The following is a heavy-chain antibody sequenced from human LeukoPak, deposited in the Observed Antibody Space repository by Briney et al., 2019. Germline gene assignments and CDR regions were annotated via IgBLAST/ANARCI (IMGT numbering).Heavy chain of an antibody. Sequence: PSETLSLTCTVSGGSVSSGSYYWSWIRQPPGKGLEWIGYIYYSGSTNYNPSLKSRVTISVDTSKNQFSLKLTSVTAADTAVYYCPSHRNPSYMSGYWGQGTLVTVSS. CDR1: GGSVSSGSYY. V-gene: IGHV4-61*01. D-gene: IGHD3-16*01. J-gene: IGHJ4*02. CDR3: PSHRNPSYMSGY. CDR2: IYYSGST.